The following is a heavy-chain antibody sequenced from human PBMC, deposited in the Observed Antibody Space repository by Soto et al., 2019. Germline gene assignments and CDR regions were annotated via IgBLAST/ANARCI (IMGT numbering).Heavy chain of an antibody. V-gene: IGHV1-69*02. D-gene: IGHD4-4*01. J-gene: IGHJ6*03. CDR3: ARVLPTTVSYYYMDV. Sequence: QVQLVQSGAEVKKPGSSVKVSCKASGGTFSSYTISWVRQAPGQGLEWMGRIIPILGIASYAQKFQGRVTITADKSTSTAYMELSSLRSEDTAVYYCARVLPTTVSYYYMDVWGKGTTVTVSS. CDR2: IIPILGIA. CDR1: GGTFSSYT.